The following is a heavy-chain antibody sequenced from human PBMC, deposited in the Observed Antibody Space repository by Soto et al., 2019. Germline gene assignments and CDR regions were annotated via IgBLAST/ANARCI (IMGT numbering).Heavy chain of an antibody. V-gene: IGHV3-23*01. CDR1: GFTFSSYA. CDR3: AKRDLAMTTVTSGHFDY. CDR2: ISGSGGST. J-gene: IGHJ4*02. D-gene: IGHD4-17*01. Sequence: GGSLRLSCAASGFTFSSYAMSWVRQAPGKGLEWVSAISGSGGSTYYADSVKGRFTISRDNSKNTLYLQMNSLRAEDTAVYYCAKRDLAMTTVTSGHFDYWGQGTLVTVSS.